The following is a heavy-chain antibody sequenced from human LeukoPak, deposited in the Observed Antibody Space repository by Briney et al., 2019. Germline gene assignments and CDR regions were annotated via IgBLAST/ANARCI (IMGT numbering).Heavy chain of an antibody. CDR3: AKGGRPFYDILTGFIDY. CDR2: ISGSGGST. CDR1: GGSFSGYY. Sequence: PSETLSLTCAVYGGSFSGYYWSWVRQAPGKGLEWVSAISGSGGSTYYADSVKGRFTISRDNSKNTLYLQMNSLRAEDTAVYYCAKGGRPFYDILTGFIDYWGQGTLVTVSS. D-gene: IGHD3-9*01. V-gene: IGHV3-23*01. J-gene: IGHJ4*02.